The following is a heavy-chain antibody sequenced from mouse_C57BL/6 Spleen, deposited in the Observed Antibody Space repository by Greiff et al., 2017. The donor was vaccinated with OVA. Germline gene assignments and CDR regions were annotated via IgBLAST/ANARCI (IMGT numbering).Heavy chain of an antibody. CDR3: ARSGYGNYRYFDV. Sequence: VQLVESGAELARPGASVKLSCKASGYTFTSYGISWVKQRTGQGLEWIGEIYPRSGNTYYNEKFKGKATLTADKSSSTAYMELRSLTSEDSAVYFCARSGYGNYRYFDVWGTGTTVTVSS. CDR1: GYTFTSYG. CDR2: IYPRSGNT. J-gene: IGHJ1*03. V-gene: IGHV1-81*01. D-gene: IGHD2-1*01.